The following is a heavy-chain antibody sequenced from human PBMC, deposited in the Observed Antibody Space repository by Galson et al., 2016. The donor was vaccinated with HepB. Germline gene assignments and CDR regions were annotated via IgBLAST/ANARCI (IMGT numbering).Heavy chain of an antibody. CDR1: GFTLSDHY. D-gene: IGHD3-16*01. CDR3: ASVLIHFDVGAYTDAFDI. Sequence: SLRLSCAVSGFTLSDHYIDWVRQAPGKGLEWVGRSRNKTHSYTTEYAASVRGRFTVSRDDSKNSLYLQMNSLKTSDTAVYYCASVLIHFDVGAYTDAFDICGKGTMVTVSS. V-gene: IGHV3-72*01. CDR2: SRNKTHSYTT. J-gene: IGHJ3*02.